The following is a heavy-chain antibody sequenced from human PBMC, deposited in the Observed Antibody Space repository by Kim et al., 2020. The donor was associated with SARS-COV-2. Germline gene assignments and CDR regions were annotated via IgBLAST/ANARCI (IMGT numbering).Heavy chain of an antibody. CDR3: ARGGMAACYYYYYGMDV. V-gene: IGHV4-34*01. Sequence: SETLSLTCAVYGGSFSGYYWSWIRQPPGKGLEWIGEINHSGSTNYNPSLKSRVTISVDTSKNQFSLKLSSVTAADTAVYYCARGGMAACYYYYYGMDVWGQGTTVTVSS. J-gene: IGHJ6*02. CDR1: GGSFSGYY. CDR2: INHSGST. D-gene: IGHD6-13*01.